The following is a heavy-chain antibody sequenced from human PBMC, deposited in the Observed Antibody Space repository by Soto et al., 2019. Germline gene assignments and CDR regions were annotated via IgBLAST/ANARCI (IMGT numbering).Heavy chain of an antibody. CDR2: FSPDGSKI. J-gene: IGHJ4*02. Sequence: QVQLVESGGDVVQPGRSLRLSCAASGFILSNYDMHWVRRAPGKGLEWLAVFSPDGSKIFYAGSVKGRFTISRDISKNTLYLQMNNLRPEDTAVYFCAREVIPEIPFDDWGQGTLVTVSS. CDR1: GFILSNYD. D-gene: IGHD3-16*02. CDR3: AREVIPEIPFDD. V-gene: IGHV3-30*04.